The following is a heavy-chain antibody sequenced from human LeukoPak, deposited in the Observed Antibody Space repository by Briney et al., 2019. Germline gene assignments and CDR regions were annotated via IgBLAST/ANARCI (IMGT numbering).Heavy chain of an antibody. CDR1: GFTFSSYA. D-gene: IGHD6-6*01. CDR3: ASIGAARPGGGDY. J-gene: IGHJ4*02. Sequence: GGSLRLSCAASGFTFSSYAMSWVRQAPGKGLERVSAISGSGGSTYYADSVKGRFTISRDNSKNTLYLQMNSLRAEDTAVYYCASIGAARPGGGDYWGQGTLVTVSS. CDR2: ISGSGGST. V-gene: IGHV3-23*01.